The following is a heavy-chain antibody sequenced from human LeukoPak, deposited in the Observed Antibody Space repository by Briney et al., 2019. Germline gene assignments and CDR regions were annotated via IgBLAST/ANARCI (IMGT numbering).Heavy chain of an antibody. CDR3: AREYDFWGGYPGSAMDV. V-gene: IGHV3-7*01. CDR2: IKQDGSEK. Sequence: PGASLRLSCAASGFTFSTYWMTWVRQAPGKGLEWVTNIKQDGSEKYYVDSVTGRFTISRDNAKNSLYLQMNSLRVEDTAVYYCAREYDFWGGYPGSAMDVWGKGTTVTVSS. J-gene: IGHJ6*04. CDR1: GFTFSTYW. D-gene: IGHD3-3*01.